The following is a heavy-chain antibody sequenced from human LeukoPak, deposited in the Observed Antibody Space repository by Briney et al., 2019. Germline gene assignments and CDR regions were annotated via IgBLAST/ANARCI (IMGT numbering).Heavy chain of an antibody. J-gene: IGHJ6*03. CDR2: IYTSGST. CDR1: GGSISSGSYY. V-gene: IGHV4-61*02. Sequence: SQTLSLTCTVSGGSISSGSYYWSWIRQPAGKGLEWIGRIYTSGSTNYNPSLKSRVTISVDTSKNQFSLKLSCVTAADTAVYYCARPTRRYYYYYMDVWGKGTTVTVSS. D-gene: IGHD1-1*01. CDR3: ARPTRRYYYYYMDV.